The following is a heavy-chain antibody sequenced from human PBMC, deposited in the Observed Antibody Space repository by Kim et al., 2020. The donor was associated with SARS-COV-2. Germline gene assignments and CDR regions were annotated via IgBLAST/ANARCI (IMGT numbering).Heavy chain of an antibody. J-gene: IGHJ6*02. V-gene: IGHV4-31*03. CDR3: AGDSLKNPVPLGYYYSFGMVV. CDR1: GGSISSGGYY. Sequence: SETLSLTCTVSGGSISSGGYYWSWIRQHPGKGLEWTGYIYYSGSTYYNPSLKSRVTITVDTSKNQFSLKMSSVTAADTAVYYCAGDSLKNPVPLGYYYSFGMVVWGQGTTFTVSS. CDR2: IYYSGST.